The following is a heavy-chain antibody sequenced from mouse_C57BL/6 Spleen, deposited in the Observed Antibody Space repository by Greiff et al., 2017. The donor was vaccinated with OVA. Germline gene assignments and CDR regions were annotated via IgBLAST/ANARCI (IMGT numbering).Heavy chain of an antibody. CDR3: ARTPFSRYAMDY. J-gene: IGHJ4*01. V-gene: IGHV1-52*01. CDR1: GYTFTSYW. Sequence: QVQLQQPGAELVRPGSSVKLSCKASGYTFTSYWMHWVKQRPIQGLEWIGNIDPSDSETHYNQKFKDKATLTVAKSSSTAYMQLSSLTSEDSAVYYCARTPFSRYAMDYWGQGTSVTVSS. CDR2: IDPSDSET.